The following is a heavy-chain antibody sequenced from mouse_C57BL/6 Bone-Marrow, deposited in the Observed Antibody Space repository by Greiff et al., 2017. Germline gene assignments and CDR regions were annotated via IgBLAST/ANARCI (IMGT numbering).Heavy chain of an antibody. CDR2: ISSGGSYT. V-gene: IGHV5-6*01. CDR3: ASDYDPWCAY. Sequence: EVQRVESGGDLVKPGGSLKLSCAASGFTFSSYGMSWVRQTPDKRLEWVATISSGGSYTYYPDSVKGRFTISSDNAKNTLYLQMSSLKSEDTAMDYCASDYDPWCAYWGQGTLVTVSA. D-gene: IGHD2-4*01. J-gene: IGHJ3*01. CDR1: GFTFSSYG.